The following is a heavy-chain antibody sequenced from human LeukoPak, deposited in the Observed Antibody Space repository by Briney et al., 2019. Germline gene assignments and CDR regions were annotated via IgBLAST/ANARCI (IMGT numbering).Heavy chain of an antibody. CDR3: ARGTGTYAHAFDI. CDR1: GFTFSSYW. Sequence: PGGSLRLSCAASGFTFSSYWMHWVRRAPGKGLVWVSRINIDGSSTSYGDSVKGRFTISRDNAKKTLYLQMNSLRAEDTAVFYCARGTGTYAHAFDIWGQGTMVTVSS. V-gene: IGHV3-74*01. J-gene: IGHJ3*02. CDR2: INIDGSST. D-gene: IGHD1-26*01.